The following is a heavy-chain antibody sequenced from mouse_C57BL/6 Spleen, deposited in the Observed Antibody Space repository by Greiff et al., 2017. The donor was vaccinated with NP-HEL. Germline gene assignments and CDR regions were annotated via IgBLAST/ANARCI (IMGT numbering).Heavy chain of an antibody. J-gene: IGHJ4*01. CDR3: VRHPSVLRAMDY. D-gene: IGHD1-1*01. CDR1: GFSFNTYA. Sequence: EVQVVESGGGLVQPKGSLKLSCAASGFSFNTYAMNWVRQAPGKGLEWVARIRSKSNNYATYYADSVKDRFTISRDDSESMLYLQMNNLKTEDTAMYYCVRHPSVLRAMDYWGQGTSVTVSS. V-gene: IGHV10-1*01. CDR2: IRSKSNNYAT.